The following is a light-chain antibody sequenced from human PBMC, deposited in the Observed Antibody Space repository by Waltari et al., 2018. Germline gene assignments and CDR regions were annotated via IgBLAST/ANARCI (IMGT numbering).Light chain of an antibody. CDR3: SSYTTSNTWV. J-gene: IGLJ3*02. Sequence: QSALTQPASVSGSPGQSITISCPGTSIDVGAYPPVSRYQHPPVKAPKLMIFEVTDRPSGVSNRFSGSKSGNTASLTISGLQAEDEADYYCSSYTTSNTWVFGGGTKVTVL. CDR1: SIDVGAYPP. CDR2: EVT. V-gene: IGLV2-14*01.